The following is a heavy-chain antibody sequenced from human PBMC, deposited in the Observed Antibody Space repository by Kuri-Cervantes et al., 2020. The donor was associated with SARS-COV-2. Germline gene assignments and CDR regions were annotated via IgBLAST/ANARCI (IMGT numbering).Heavy chain of an antibody. D-gene: IGHD2-15*01. CDR3: ARVDCTGGSCYPRKPYYYYGMDV. Sequence: GESLKISCAASGFTFSGHWIHWVRQAPGKGLVWVSRINPDGSYTNNADSVKGRFTLSRDNAKNMLFLQMNSLGAEDTAVYYCARVDCTGGSCYPRKPYYYYGMDVRGQGTTVTVVS. CDR1: GFTFSGHW. V-gene: IGHV3-74*01. CDR2: INPDGSYT. J-gene: IGHJ6*01.